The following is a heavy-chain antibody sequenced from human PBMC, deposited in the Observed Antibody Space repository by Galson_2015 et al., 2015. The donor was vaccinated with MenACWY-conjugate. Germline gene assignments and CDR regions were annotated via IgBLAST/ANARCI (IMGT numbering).Heavy chain of an antibody. J-gene: IGHJ4*02. Sequence: TLSLTCTVSGGSASSSGYYWTWIRHPPGKGLEWIGLIYDSGTTKYNPSLKGRVTISLDTSKNQASLKLSSVTAADTAVYYCAREFSYWGQGTLVTVSS. D-gene: IGHD2/OR15-2a*01. CDR2: IYDSGTT. CDR1: GGSASSSGYY. V-gene: IGHV4-61*08. CDR3: AREFSY.